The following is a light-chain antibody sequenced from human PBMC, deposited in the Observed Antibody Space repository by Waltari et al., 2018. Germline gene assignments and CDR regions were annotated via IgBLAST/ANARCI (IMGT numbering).Light chain of an antibody. V-gene: IGLV2-14*01. J-gene: IGLJ1*01. CDR3: SSHTSTVPHV. CDR2: EVS. CDR1: SNDVGGYGY. Sequence: QSALTQPASVSVPPGQSITIPCTGTSNDVGGYGYVPWYQQYPGKAPKLIIYEVSYRPSGISTRFSGSKSGNTASLTISGLQADDEADYYCSSHTSTVPHVFGTGTRVTVV.